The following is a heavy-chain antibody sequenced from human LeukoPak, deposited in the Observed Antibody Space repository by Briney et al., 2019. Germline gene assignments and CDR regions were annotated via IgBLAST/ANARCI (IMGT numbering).Heavy chain of an antibody. V-gene: IGHV4-59*01. CDR3: ARERIAARRNWFDP. CDR2: IYYSGST. CDR1: GGSISSYY. J-gene: IGHJ5*02. Sequence: SETLSLTCTVSGGSISSYYWSWIRQPPGKGLEWIGYIYYSGSTNYNPSLKSRVTISVDTSKNQFSLKLSSVTAADTAVYYRARERIAARRNWFDPWGQGTLVTVSS. D-gene: IGHD6-6*01.